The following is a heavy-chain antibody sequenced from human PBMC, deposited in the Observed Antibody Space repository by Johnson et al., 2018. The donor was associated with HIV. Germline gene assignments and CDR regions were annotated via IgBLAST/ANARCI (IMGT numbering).Heavy chain of an antibody. D-gene: IGHD6-19*01. Sequence: VQLLESGGGVVQPGRSLRLSCTASGFSFSDYYMNWIRQAPGKGLEWVSYISDSGRIKYYADSVKGRFTISRDNDKNSLYLQMNSLRAEDTAVYYCAREMGWEDAFDIWGQGTMVTVSS. CDR3: AREMGWEDAFDI. J-gene: IGHJ3*02. CDR2: ISDSGRIK. V-gene: IGHV3-11*04. CDR1: GFSFSDYY.